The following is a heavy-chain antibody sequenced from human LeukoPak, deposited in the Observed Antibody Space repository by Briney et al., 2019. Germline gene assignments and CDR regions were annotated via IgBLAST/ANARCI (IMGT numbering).Heavy chain of an antibody. CDR2: IKQDGSEA. V-gene: IGHV3-7*01. CDR1: GFTFSRYW. Sequence: GGSLRLSCAASGFTFSRYWMAWVRQAPGKGLEWVANIKQDGSEAVYVDSVRGRFTISRDNAKNSLYLQMNSLRAEDTAVYYCARDFKSSVVTGTNDYFDYWGQGTLVTVSS. D-gene: IGHD1-20*01. CDR3: ARDFKSSVVTGTNDYFDY. J-gene: IGHJ4*02.